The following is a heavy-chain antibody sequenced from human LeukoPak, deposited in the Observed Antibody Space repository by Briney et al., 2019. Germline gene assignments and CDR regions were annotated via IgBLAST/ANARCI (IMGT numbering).Heavy chain of an antibody. D-gene: IGHD5-18*01. J-gene: IGHJ4*02. V-gene: IGHV3-23*01. CDR2: ISGSGGST. Sequence: GGSLRLSCAASGFTFTSYWMHWVRQAPGKGLEWVSAISGSGGSTYYADSVKGRFTISRDNSKNTLYLQMNSLRAEDTAVYYCTKGTIWLPFDYWGQGTLVTVYS. CDR1: GFTFTSYW. CDR3: TKGTIWLPFDY.